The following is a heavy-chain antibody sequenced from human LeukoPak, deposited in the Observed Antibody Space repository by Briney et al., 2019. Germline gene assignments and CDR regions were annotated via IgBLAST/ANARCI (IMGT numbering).Heavy chain of an antibody. CDR1: GYTFTGYY. J-gene: IGHJ4*02. CDR2: INPNSGGT. Sequence: ASVKVSCKASGYTFTGYYMHWVRQAPGQGLEWMGWINPNSGGTNYAQEFQGRVTMTRDTSISTAYMELSSLRSDDTAVYYCARGYYYDSSGYYYVNYWGQGTLVTVSS. CDR3: ARGYYYDSSGYYYVNY. V-gene: IGHV1-2*02. D-gene: IGHD3-22*01.